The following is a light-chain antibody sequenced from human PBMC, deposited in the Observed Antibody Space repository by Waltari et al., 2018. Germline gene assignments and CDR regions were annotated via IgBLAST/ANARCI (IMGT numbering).Light chain of an antibody. Sequence: QSALTQPASVSGSPGQSITISCTGTSSDVGSYNLVSWYQQHPGKAPKLMIYEGSKRPSGVSKRFAGSKSGNTASLTISGLQAEDEADYYCCSYAGSSIYVFGTGTKVTVL. J-gene: IGLJ1*01. CDR1: SSDVGSYNL. V-gene: IGLV2-23*01. CDR3: CSYAGSSIYV. CDR2: EGS.